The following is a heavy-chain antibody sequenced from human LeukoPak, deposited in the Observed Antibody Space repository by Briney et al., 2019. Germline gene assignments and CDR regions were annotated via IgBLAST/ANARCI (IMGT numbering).Heavy chain of an antibody. CDR2: IYYSGST. Sequence: NPSETLSLTCTVSGGSISSYYWSWIRQPPGKGLEWIGYIYYSGSTNYNPSLKSRVTMSVDTSKNQFSLKLSSVTAADTAVYYCARGSPSSGFYLGAFDIWGQGTMVTVSS. J-gene: IGHJ3*02. CDR3: ARGSPSSGFYLGAFDI. CDR1: GGSISSYY. D-gene: IGHD3-22*01. V-gene: IGHV4-59*01.